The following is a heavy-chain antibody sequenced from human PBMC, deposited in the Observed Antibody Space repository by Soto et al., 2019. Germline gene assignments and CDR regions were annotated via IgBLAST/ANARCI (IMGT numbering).Heavy chain of an antibody. CDR2: ISGSGGST. V-gene: IGHV3-23*01. J-gene: IGHJ5*02. CDR3: AKVKVRGVIFGWFDP. CDR1: GFTFSNYA. D-gene: IGHD3-10*01. Sequence: PGGSLSLSCAASGFTFSNYAMSWVRQAPGKGLEWVSAISGSGGSTYYADSVKGRFTISRDNSKNTLYLQMNSLRAEDTAVYYCAKVKVRGVIFGWFDPWGQGTLVTVSS.